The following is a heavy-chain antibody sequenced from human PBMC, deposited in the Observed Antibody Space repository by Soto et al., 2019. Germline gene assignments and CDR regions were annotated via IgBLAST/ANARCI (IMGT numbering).Heavy chain of an antibody. Sequence: GGSLRLSCAASGFTFSSYGMHWVRQAPGKGLEWVAVISYDGSNKYYADSVKGRFTISRDNSKNTLYLQMNSLRAEDTAVYYCANSHQDIVVVVAATLGSGGAFDIWGQGTMVTVSS. V-gene: IGHV3-30*18. J-gene: IGHJ3*02. CDR3: ANSHQDIVVVVAATLGSGGAFDI. CDR1: GFTFSSYG. D-gene: IGHD2-15*01. CDR2: ISYDGSNK.